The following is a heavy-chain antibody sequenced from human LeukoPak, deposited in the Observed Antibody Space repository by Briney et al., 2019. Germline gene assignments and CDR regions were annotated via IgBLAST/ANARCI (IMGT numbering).Heavy chain of an antibody. D-gene: IGHD4-17*01. CDR3: AKSTATGQFDP. Sequence: PGGSLRLSCAASGFTFSSYGMHWVRQAPGEGLEWVAVISYDGSNKYYADSVKGRFTISRDNSKNTLYLQMNSLRAEDTAVYYCAKSTATGQFDPWGQGTLVTVSS. CDR2: ISYDGSNK. V-gene: IGHV3-30*18. J-gene: IGHJ5*02. CDR1: GFTFSSYG.